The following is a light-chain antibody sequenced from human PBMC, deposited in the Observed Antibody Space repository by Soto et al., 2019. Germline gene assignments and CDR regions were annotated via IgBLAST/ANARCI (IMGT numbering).Light chain of an antibody. CDR2: AAS. CDR1: QGISSY. J-gene: IGKJ1*01. CDR3: QQYYSYPTCT. V-gene: IGKV1-8*01. Sequence: AIRMTQSPSSLSASTGDRVTITCRASQGISSYLAWYQQKPGKAPKLLIYAASTLQSGVPSRFSGSGSGTDFTLTISCLQSEDFATYYCQQYYSYPTCTFGQGTKV.